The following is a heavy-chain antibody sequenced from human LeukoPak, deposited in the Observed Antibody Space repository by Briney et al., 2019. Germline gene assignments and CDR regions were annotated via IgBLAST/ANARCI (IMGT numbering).Heavy chain of an antibody. V-gene: IGHV3-30*02. CDR2: IRYDGSNK. Sequence: GGSLRLSCAASGFTFSSYGMHWVRQAPGKGLEWVAFIRYDGSNKYYADSVKGRFTISRDNSKNTLYLQMNSLRAEDTAVYYCAKDRKLLGMEGAFDIWGQGTMVTVSS. CDR3: AKDRKLLGMEGAFDI. D-gene: IGHD7-27*01. CDR1: GFTFSSYG. J-gene: IGHJ3*02.